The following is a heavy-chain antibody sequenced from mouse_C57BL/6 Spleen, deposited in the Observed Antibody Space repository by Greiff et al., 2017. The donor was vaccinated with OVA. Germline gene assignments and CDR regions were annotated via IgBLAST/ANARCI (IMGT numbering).Heavy chain of an antibody. V-gene: IGHV1-50*01. CDR2: IDPSDSYT. D-gene: IGHD2-13*01. CDR1: GYTFTSYW. Sequence: QVQLQQPGAELVKPGASVKLSCKASGYTFTSYWMQWVKQRPGQGLEWIGEIDPSDSYTNYNQKFKGKATLTVDTSSSTAYMQLSSLTSEDSAVYYCARRGRLDYFDYWGKGTTLTVSS. CDR3: ARRGRLDYFDY. J-gene: IGHJ2*01.